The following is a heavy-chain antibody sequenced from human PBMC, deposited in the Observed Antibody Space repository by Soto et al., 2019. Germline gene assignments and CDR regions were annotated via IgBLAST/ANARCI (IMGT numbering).Heavy chain of an antibody. J-gene: IGHJ6*02. CDR3: ARNPDCSSTISYRRYYGMDV. CDR2: INPNSGGT. V-gene: IGHV1-2*02. D-gene: IGHD2-2*01. Sequence: GASVKVSCKASGYTFSAYYMHWVRQAPGQGLEWMGWINPNSGGTNQAQKFQGRVTMTRDTSINTAYMELTSLRSEDTAVYYCARNPDCSSTISYRRYYGMDVWGQGTTVTVSS. CDR1: GYTFSAYY.